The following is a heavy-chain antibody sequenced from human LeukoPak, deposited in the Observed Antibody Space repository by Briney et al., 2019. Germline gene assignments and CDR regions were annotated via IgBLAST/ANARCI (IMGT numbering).Heavy chain of an antibody. D-gene: IGHD4-11*01. J-gene: IGHJ5*02. Sequence: GGSLRLSYAASGFTFSDYYMSWIRQAPGKGLEWVSYISSSGSTIYYADSVKGRFTISRDNAKNSLYLQMNSLRAEDTAMYYCARDLTVTSTCWFDRWGQGTLVTVSS. CDR3: ARDLTVTSTCWFDR. CDR2: ISSSGSTI. CDR1: GFTFSDYY. V-gene: IGHV3-11*04.